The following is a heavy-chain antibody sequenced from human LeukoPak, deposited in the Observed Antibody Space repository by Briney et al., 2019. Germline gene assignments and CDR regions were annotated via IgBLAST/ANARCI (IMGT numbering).Heavy chain of an antibody. J-gene: IGHJ5*02. Sequence: GGSLRLSCAASDFTVGTNFMSWVRQAPGKGLEWVSVIHSGGTTLYADSVKGRFTISRDNSKNTLYLQMNSLRAEDTAMYYCVPGHYAGSASWGQGTLVTVSS. CDR1: DFTVGTNF. D-gene: IGHD2-2*01. CDR3: VPGHYAGSAS. CDR2: IHSGGTT. V-gene: IGHV3-53*01.